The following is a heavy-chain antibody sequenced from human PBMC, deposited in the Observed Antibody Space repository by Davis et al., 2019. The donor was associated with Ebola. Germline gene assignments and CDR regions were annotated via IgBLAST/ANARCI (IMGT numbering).Heavy chain of an antibody. D-gene: IGHD7-27*01. CDR3: ARGYGDHCDH. J-gene: IGHJ4*02. Sequence: GGSLRLSCEASGFTFSRYGMHWVRQAPGKGLEWLAYIGYDGSAKYNADSVKGRYIISKDDSRNTIYLQINSLTVEDTAIFYCARGYGDHCDHWGQGTPVTVTS. CDR1: GFTFSRYG. CDR2: IGYDGSAK. V-gene: IGHV3-33*08.